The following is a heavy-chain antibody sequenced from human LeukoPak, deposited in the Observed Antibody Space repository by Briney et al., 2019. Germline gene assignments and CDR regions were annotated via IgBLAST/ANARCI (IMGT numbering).Heavy chain of an antibody. CDR3: ARAYYDFWQRYFDL. CDR1: GGSFSGYY. D-gene: IGHD3-3*01. J-gene: IGHJ2*01. CDR2: INHSGST. Sequence: WETLSLTCAVYGGSFSGYYWSWIRQPSGKGLEWIGEINHSGSTNYNPSLKSRVTISVDTSKNQFSLKLSSGTAADTAVYYCARAYYDFWQRYFDLWGRGTLVTVSS. V-gene: IGHV4-34*01.